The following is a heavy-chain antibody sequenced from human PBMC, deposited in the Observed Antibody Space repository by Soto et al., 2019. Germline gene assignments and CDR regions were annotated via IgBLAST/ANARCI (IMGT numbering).Heavy chain of an antibody. CDR3: AKDRGALRWSEEHYYFDY. CDR2: ILYDGSKK. Sequence: GGSLRLSCAASGFTFSSYGMHWVRQAPGKGLEWVAVILYDGSKKYYADSMKGRFTISRDNSKNTLYLQMNSLRAEDTALYYCAKDRGALRWSEEHYYFDYWGQGTLVTVSS. CDR1: GFTFSSYG. J-gene: IGHJ4*02. D-gene: IGHD4-17*01. V-gene: IGHV3-30*18.